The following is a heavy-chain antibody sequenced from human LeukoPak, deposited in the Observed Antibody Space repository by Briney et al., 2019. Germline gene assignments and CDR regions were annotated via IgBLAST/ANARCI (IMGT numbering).Heavy chain of an antibody. CDR3: ARRAVTTGYFDY. CDR1: GYSFTSYW. D-gene: IGHD4-17*01. V-gene: IGHV5-51*01. J-gene: IGHJ4*02. Sequence: GESLKISCKGSGYSFTSYWIAWVRQMPGKDLEWMGIIYPGDFDTRYSPSFQGQVTISADKSISTAYLQWSSLKASDTAVYYCARRAVTTGYFDYWGQGSLVTVSS. CDR2: IYPGDFDT.